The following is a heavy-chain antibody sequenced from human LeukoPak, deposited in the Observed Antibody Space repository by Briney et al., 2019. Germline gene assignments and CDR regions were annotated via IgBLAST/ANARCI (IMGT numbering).Heavy chain of an antibody. D-gene: IGHD3-3*01. V-gene: IGHV3-21*01. Sequence: GGSLRLSCAASGFTFSSYSMNWVRQAPGKGLEWVSSISSSSSYIYYADSVKGRFTISRDNAKNSLYLQMNSLRAEDTAVYYCARDGYDFWSGASSYGMDAWGQGTTVTVSS. CDR2: ISSSSSYI. CDR1: GFTFSSYS. J-gene: IGHJ6*02. CDR3: ARDGYDFWSGASSYGMDA.